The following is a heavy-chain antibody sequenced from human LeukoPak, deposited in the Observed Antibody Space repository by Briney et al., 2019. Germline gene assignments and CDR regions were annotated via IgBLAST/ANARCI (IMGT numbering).Heavy chain of an antibody. Sequence: ASETLSLTCTVSGGSISSGGYSWSWIRQHPGKGLEWIGYIYYSGSTYYNPSLKSRVTISVDTSKNQFSLKLSSVTAADTAVYYCAREMYYYGSSGSPDAFDIWGQGTMVTVSS. V-gene: IGHV4-31*03. CDR2: IYYSGST. CDR3: AREMYYYGSSGSPDAFDI. J-gene: IGHJ3*02. CDR1: GGSISSGGYS. D-gene: IGHD3-22*01.